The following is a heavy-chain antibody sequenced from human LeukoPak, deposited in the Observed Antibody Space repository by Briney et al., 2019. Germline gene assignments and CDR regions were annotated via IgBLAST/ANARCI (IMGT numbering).Heavy chain of an antibody. CDR2: IYYSGST. CDR1: GGSISSYY. D-gene: IGHD5-18*01. Sequence: SETLSLTCTVSGGSISSYYWSWIRQPPGKGLEWIGYIYYSGSTNYNPSLKSRVTISVDTSKNQFSLKLSSVTAADTAVYYCAIGYSYDYLFDYWGQGTLVTASS. CDR3: AIGYSYDYLFDY. V-gene: IGHV4-59*01. J-gene: IGHJ4*02.